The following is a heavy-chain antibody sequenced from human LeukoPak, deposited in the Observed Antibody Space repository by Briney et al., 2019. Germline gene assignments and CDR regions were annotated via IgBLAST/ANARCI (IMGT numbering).Heavy chain of an antibody. J-gene: IGHJ4*02. CDR2: ISGSVDNT. V-gene: IGHV3-23*01. CDR3: AASRTKRFYY. Sequence: GGSLRLFCAASGFTFSSYTVNWVRQAPGKGLEWVSTISGSVDNTYYADSVKGRFTISRDNSKNTLYLQMNSLRVEDTAVYYCAASRTKRFYYWGQGTLVTVSS. CDR1: GFTFSSYT.